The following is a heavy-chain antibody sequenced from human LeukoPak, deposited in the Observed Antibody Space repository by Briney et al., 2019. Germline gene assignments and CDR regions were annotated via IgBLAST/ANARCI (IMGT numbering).Heavy chain of an antibody. D-gene: IGHD3-10*01. CDR2: TYHSGST. Sequence: PSRTLSLTCAVSGGPINSYNWRSGVRPPPGKGPEGIGETYHSGSTHYNPSLKRRVTISGDNHKNKLPLTLRSVTPPDPPVFHCARASWYYYGSDSVRGVISDFDYWGRGTGVTVSS. CDR3: ARASWYYYGSDSVRGVISDFDY. J-gene: IGHJ4*02. CDR1: GGPINSYNW. V-gene: IGHV4-4*02.